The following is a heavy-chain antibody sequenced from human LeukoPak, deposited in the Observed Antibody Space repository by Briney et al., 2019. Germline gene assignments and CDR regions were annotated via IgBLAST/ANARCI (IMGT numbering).Heavy chain of an antibody. J-gene: IGHJ3*02. CDR2: IGSSSRYI. CDR1: GFTFNIYT. Sequence: GGSLRLSCAASGFTFNIYTMTWVRQATGKGLEWVSSIGSSSRYIYYADLVKGRFTISRDNDKNSVYLQMNSLRAEDTAVYYFARDFSSSAFDIWGQGTMVTVSS. D-gene: IGHD6-6*01. CDR3: ARDFSSSAFDI. V-gene: IGHV3-21*01.